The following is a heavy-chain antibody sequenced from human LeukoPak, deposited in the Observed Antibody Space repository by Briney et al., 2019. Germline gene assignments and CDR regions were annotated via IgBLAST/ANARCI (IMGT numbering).Heavy chain of an antibody. D-gene: IGHD4-17*01. V-gene: IGHV3-30*18. CDR1: GFTFSYYG. Sequence: GGSLRLSCAASGFTFSYYGMHWVRQAPGKGLEWVAIISNDGSNKNYADSVKGRFTISRDNSKNTLFLQMNSLRAEDTAVCYCAKDLRGYGDYTCTFDIWGQGTTVTISS. J-gene: IGHJ3*02. CDR2: ISNDGSNK. CDR3: AKDLRGYGDYTCTFDI.